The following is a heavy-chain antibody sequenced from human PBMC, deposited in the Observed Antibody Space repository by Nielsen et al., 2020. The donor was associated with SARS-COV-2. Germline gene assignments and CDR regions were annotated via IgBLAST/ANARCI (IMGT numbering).Heavy chain of an antibody. Sequence: GGSLRLSCAASGFTFSSYDMHWVRQATGKGLEWVSAIGTAGDTYYPGSVKGRFTISRENAKNSLYLQMNSLRAGDTAVYYCARDQWLEAFDIWGQGTMVTVSS. CDR1: GFTFSSYD. V-gene: IGHV3-13*04. CDR2: IGTAGDT. J-gene: IGHJ3*02. D-gene: IGHD6-19*01. CDR3: ARDQWLEAFDI.